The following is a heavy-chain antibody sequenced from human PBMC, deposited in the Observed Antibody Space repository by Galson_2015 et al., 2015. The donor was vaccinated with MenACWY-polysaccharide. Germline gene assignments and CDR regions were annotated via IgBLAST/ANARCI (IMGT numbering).Heavy chain of an antibody. D-gene: IGHD3-10*01. CDR3: ARIAYYGSGSYLTI. CDR2: IDWDDDK. J-gene: IGHJ4*02. V-gene: IGHV2-70*11. CDR1: GFSLSTSGMC. Sequence: ALVKPTQTLTLTCTFSGFSLSTSGMCVSWIRQPPGKALEWLARIDWDDDKYYSTSLETRLTISKDTSKNQVVLTMTNMDPVDTATYYCARIAYYGSGSYLTIWGQGTLVTVSS.